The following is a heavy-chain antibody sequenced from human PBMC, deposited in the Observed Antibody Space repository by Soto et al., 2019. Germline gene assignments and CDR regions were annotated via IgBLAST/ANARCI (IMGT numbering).Heavy chain of an antibody. D-gene: IGHD4-17*01. CDR2: FYYCGST. CDR1: GGSISSSSYY. CDR3: ARQGRYGDDY. J-gene: IGHJ4*02. Sequence: PSATLSLTCTVSGGSISSSSYYWGWIRQPPGKGLEWIGSFYYCGSTYYNPSLKSRVTISVDTSKNQFSLKLSSVTAADTAVYYCARQGRYGDDYWGQGTLVTVS. V-gene: IGHV4-39*01.